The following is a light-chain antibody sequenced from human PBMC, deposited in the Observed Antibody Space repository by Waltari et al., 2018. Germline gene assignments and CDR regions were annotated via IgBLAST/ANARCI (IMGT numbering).Light chain of an antibody. Sequence: QSALTQPPSASGSLSQSVTISCTGTGSYVGDAKYVTWYQQYPGKAPKLLIYEVTKRPSGVPDRFSGSKSGNTASLTVSGLRAEDEGDYYCSSYAATNNVIFGGGTNLTVL. CDR3: SSYAATNNVI. CDR2: EVT. CDR1: GSYVGDAKY. J-gene: IGLJ2*01. V-gene: IGLV2-8*01.